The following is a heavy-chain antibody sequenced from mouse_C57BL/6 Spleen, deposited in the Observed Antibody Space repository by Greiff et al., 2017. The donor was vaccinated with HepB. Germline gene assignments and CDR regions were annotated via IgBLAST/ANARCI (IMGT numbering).Heavy chain of an antibody. Sequence: EVKLVESGGGLVKPGGSLKLSCAASGFTFSDYGMHWVRQAPEKGLEWVAYISSGSSTIYYADTVKGRFTISRDNAKNTLFLHMTSLRSEDTAMYYCARLTGTKAMDYWGQGTAVTVSS. D-gene: IGHD4-1*01. CDR1: GFTFSDYG. CDR2: ISSGSSTI. V-gene: IGHV5-17*01. CDR3: ARLTGTKAMDY. J-gene: IGHJ4*01.